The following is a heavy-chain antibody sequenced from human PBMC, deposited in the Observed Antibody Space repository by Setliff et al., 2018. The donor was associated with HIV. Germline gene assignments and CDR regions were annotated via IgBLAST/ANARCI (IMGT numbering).Heavy chain of an antibody. Sequence: ASVKVSCKASGDTFTTYDINWVRQATGQGPEWIGWMNTNSGNTGYAQKFQVRVTMTRNTSISTAYMELSSLRSEDTAVYYCARDDRCSGGCCYSYWGQGALVTVSS. CDR3: ARDDRCSGGCCYSY. J-gene: IGHJ4*02. CDR1: GDTFTTYD. CDR2: MNTNSGNT. D-gene: IGHD2-15*01. V-gene: IGHV1-8*02.